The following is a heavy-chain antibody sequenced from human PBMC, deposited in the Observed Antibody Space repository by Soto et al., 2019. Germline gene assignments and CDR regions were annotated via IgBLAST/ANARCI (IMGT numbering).Heavy chain of an antibody. CDR3: ARDSSRGRFDF. J-gene: IGHJ4*02. Sequence: EVQLVESGGGLVKPGGSLRLSCVASGFTFSAYGMNWVRQSPGKGLEWVSSISSGGSYKNYADSAKGRFTISRDNAKKSLHLQLNSLRAEDTAVDYCARDSSRGRFDFWGQGTLVTVSS. CDR2: ISSGGSYK. CDR1: GFTFSAYG. D-gene: IGHD6-19*01. V-gene: IGHV3-21*01.